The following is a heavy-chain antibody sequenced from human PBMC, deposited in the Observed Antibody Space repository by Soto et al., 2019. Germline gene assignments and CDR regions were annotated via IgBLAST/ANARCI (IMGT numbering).Heavy chain of an antibody. CDR3: GKDRSNTWSFDY. Sequence: QVQLVESGGGVVQPGRSLRLSCGASGFTFSSHNMHWVRQAPGKGLEWVAIISYDGNNKHYAYSVEGRFTISRDNSKNTLYLQMNRLRAEDTAVYYCGKDRSNTWSFDYWGQGTLVIVSS. J-gene: IGHJ4*02. CDR2: ISYDGNNK. CDR1: GFTFSSHN. D-gene: IGHD6-13*01. V-gene: IGHV3-30*18.